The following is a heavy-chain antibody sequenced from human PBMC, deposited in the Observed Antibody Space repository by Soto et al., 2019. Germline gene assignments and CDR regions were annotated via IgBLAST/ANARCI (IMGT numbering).Heavy chain of an antibody. V-gene: IGHV4-39*01. CDR2: IYYSGST. D-gene: IGHD6-6*01. CDR3: ARHRMRSSSLSWFDP. Sequence: SETLSLTCTVSGGSISSSSYYWGWIRQPPGKGLEWIGGIYYSGSTYYNPSLKSRVTISVDTSKNQFSLKLSSVTAADTAVYYCARHRMRSSSLSWFDPWGQGTLVTVSS. CDR1: GGSISSSSYY. J-gene: IGHJ5*02.